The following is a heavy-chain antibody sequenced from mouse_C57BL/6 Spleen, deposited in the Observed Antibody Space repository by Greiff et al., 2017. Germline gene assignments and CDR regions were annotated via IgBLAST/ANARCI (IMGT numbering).Heavy chain of an antibody. CDR1: GYTFTGYW. Sequence: QVQLQQPGAELVMPGASVKLSCKASGYTFTGYWMHWVKQRPGQGLEWIGEIDPSDSYTNYNQKFKGKTTLTVDKSSSTAYMQLSSLTSEDSAVYYCARWEGPSGIGHYAMDYWGQGTSVTVSS. D-gene: IGHD4-1*01. CDR3: ARWEGPSGIGHYAMDY. V-gene: IGHV1-69*01. J-gene: IGHJ4*01. CDR2: IDPSDSYT.